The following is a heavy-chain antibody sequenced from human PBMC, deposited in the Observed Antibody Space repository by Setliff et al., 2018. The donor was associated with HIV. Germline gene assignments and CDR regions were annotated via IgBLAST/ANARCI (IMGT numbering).Heavy chain of an antibody. CDR2: ISGRSRYI. Sequence: PGGSLRLSCAAAGFTFSSEWMSWNRQAPGKGMEWFSYISGRSRYINYADSVKGRFTISRDNAKNSVYQQIDSLRAEDKAVYYCASDKVPPGGQNFYGLGSLDSWGQGTLFTVSS. D-gene: IGHD3-10*01. J-gene: IGHJ4*02. CDR3: ASDKVPPGGQNFYGLGSLDS. V-gene: IGHV3-11*05. CDR1: GFTFSSEW.